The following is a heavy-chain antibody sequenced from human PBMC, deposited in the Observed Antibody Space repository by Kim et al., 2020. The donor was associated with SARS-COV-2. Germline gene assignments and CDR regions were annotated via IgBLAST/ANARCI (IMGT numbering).Heavy chain of an antibody. CDR3: ARATRGGGLGRGFDV. Sequence: ASVKVSCKTSGYTFTTYYINWVRQAPGQGLEWMGVIHPSGGFAAYTQNFQGRVTMTRDTSTSTVYMELSSLRSEDTAVYYCARATRGGGLGRGFDVWGQG. D-gene: IGHD1-26*01. V-gene: IGHV1-46*01. CDR2: IHPSGGFA. CDR1: GYTFTTYY. J-gene: IGHJ3*01.